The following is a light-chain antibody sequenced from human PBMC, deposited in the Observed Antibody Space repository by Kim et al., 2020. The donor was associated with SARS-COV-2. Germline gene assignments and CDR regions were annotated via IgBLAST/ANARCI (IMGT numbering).Light chain of an antibody. CDR3: CSYAGDYL. CDR1: SSDVGGFNY. CDR2: DVN. V-gene: IGLV2-11*03. J-gene: IGLJ1*01. Sequence: SPGQSVTISCTGTSSDVGGFNYVSWYQQHPGKVPKLIIFDVNQRPSGVPDRFSGSKSGNTASLTVSGLQAEDEADYYCCSYAGDYLFGTGTKVTVL.